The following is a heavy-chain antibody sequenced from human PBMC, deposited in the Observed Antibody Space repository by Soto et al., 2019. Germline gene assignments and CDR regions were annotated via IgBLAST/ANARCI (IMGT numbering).Heavy chain of an antibody. D-gene: IGHD4-17*01. V-gene: IGHV1-8*01. CDR3: ARDVHDYGDSDYYYYGMDV. CDR1: GYTVTSYD. J-gene: IGHJ6*02. Sequence: ASVKVSCKASGYTVTSYDINWVRQATGQGLEWMGWMNPNSGNTGYAQKFQGRVTMTRNTSISTAYMELSSLRSEDTAVYYCARDVHDYGDSDYYYYGMDVWGQGTTVTVSS. CDR2: MNPNSGNT.